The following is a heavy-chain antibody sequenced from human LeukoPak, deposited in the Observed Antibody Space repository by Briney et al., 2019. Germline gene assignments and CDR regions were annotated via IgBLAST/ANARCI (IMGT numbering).Heavy chain of an antibody. J-gene: IGHJ6*03. CDR3: ARRYCSSTSCYTVVVYYYYYMDV. CDR2: ISGSGGST. Sequence: GGSLRLSCAASGFTFSSYAMSWVRQAPGKGLEWVSAISGSGGSTYYADSVKGRFTISRDNSKNTLYLQMNSLRAEDTAVYYCARRYCSSTSCYTVVVYYYYYMDVWAKGPRSPSP. CDR1: GFTFSSYA. V-gene: IGHV3-23*01. D-gene: IGHD2-2*02.